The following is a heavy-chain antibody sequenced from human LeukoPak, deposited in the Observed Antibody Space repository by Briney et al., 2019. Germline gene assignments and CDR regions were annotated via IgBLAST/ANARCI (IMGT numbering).Heavy chain of an antibody. CDR2: IHHSGSI. J-gene: IGHJ4*02. CDR3: ARVPYDFWSGYYTYYFDY. V-gene: IGHV4-38-2*02. CDR1: GYSISSGSY. D-gene: IGHD3-3*01. Sequence: SETLSLTCTVSGYSISSGSYWGWIRQPPGKGLEWIGSIHHSGSIYNNPSLKSRVTISVDTSKSQFSLKLSSVTAADTAVYYCARVPYDFWSGYYTYYFDYWGQGTLVTVSS.